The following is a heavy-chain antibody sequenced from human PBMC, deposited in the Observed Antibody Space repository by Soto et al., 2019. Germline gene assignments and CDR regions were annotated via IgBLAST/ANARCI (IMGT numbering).Heavy chain of an antibody. CDR2: ILPMLDIT. V-gene: IGHV1-69*02. CDR3: TLGSWSAETFDI. D-gene: IGHD6-13*01. Sequence: QVQLVQSGAEVKKPGSSVKVSCKASGGTFSTYTIIWVRQAPGQGLEWMGRILPMLDITNSAQRFQGRVTITADKSTSTAYLELSSLRSEDTAVYCCTLGSWSAETFDIWGRGTMVTVSS. J-gene: IGHJ3*02. CDR1: GGTFSTYT.